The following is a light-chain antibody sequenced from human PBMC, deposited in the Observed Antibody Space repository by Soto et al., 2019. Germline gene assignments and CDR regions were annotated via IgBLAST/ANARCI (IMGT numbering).Light chain of an antibody. CDR1: QSVSSN. CDR2: GAS. Sequence: EIVMTQSPATLSVSPVERATLSCRASQSVSSNLAWYQQKPGQAPRLLIYGASTRATGIPARFSGSGSGTEFTLTISSLQPEDFAVYYCQQYNNWYTFGQGTKLEIK. V-gene: IGKV3-15*01. J-gene: IGKJ2*01. CDR3: QQYNNWYT.